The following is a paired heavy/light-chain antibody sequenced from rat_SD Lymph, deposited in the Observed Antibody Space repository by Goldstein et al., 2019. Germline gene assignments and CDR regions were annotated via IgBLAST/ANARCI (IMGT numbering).Light chain of an antibody. J-gene: IGKJ1*01. CDR3: LQYGSIPPT. CDR2: GAS. Sequence: ETVMTQSPTSMSTSIGERVTLNCKASQSVGINVDWYQQTPGQSPKLLIYGASNRHTGVPDRFTGSGFGRDFTLTISNVEAEDLAVYYCLQYGSIPPTFGGGTKLELK. V-gene: IGKV6S8*01. CDR1: QSVGIN.
Heavy chain of an antibody. Sequence: QVQLQQSGAELAKPGSSVKISCKASGYTFTSYYISWIKQTTGQGLEYIGYINTGSGGTNYNEKFKGKATLTVDKSSSTAFMQLSSLTPDDSAVYYCARQGWVSPHYWGQGVMVTVSS. CDR3: ARQGWVSPHY. V-gene: IGHV1-43*01. D-gene: IGHD3-8*01. CDR2: INTGSGGT. J-gene: IGHJ2*01. CDR1: GYTFTSYY.